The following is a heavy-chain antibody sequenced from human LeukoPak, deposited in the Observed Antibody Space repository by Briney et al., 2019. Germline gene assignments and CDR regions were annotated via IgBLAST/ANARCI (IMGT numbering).Heavy chain of an antibody. D-gene: IGHD3-10*01. Sequence: SETLSLTCTVSGGSISSYYWSWIRQPPGKGLEWIGYIYYSGSTNYNPSLKSRVTISVDTSKNQFSLTLSSVTAADTAVYYCARVDRYYYGSGSSHYFDYWGQGTLVTVSS. CDR3: ARVDRYYYGSGSSHYFDY. CDR2: IYYSGST. CDR1: GGSISSYY. V-gene: IGHV4-59*01. J-gene: IGHJ4*02.